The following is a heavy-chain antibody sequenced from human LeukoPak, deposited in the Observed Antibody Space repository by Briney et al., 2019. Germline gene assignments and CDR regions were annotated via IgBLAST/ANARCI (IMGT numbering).Heavy chain of an antibody. V-gene: IGHV3-23*01. D-gene: IGHD7-27*01. CDR3: ARDLAWGAFDY. J-gene: IGHJ4*02. Sequence: GGSLRLSCAASGFTVSRNYMSWVRQAPGKGLEWLSGVSPPGGGTYYADSVKGRFTISRDDSKNTLSLQMNSLRVEDTAVYYCARDLAWGAFDYWGQGTLVTVSS. CDR1: GFTVSRNY. CDR2: VSPPGGGT.